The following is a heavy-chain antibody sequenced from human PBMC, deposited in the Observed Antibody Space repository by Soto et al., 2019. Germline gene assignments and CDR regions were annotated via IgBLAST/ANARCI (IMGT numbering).Heavy chain of an antibody. Sequence: GASVKVSCKASGFTFTSSVVQWVRQARGQRLEWIGWIVVGSGNTNYAQKFQERVTITRDMSTSTAYMELSSLRSENTAVYYCAAAANYYDSSGSPLGYWGQGTLVTVSS. CDR1: GFTFTSSV. J-gene: IGHJ4*02. CDR2: IVVGSGNT. CDR3: AAAANYYDSSGSPLGY. V-gene: IGHV1-58*01. D-gene: IGHD3-22*01.